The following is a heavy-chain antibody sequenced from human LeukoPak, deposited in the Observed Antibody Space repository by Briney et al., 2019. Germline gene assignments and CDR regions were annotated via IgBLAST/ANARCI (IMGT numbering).Heavy chain of an antibody. J-gene: IGHJ4*02. CDR3: ARAARAMYNWTPFDY. CDR1: GGTFSSYA. D-gene: IGHD1-20*01. Sequence: ASVKVSCKASGGTFSSYAIGWVRQAPGQGLEWMGGIIPIFGTANYAQKFQGRVTITADESTSTAYMELSGLRSEDTAVYYCARAARAMYNWTPFDYWGQGTLVTVSS. V-gene: IGHV1-69*01. CDR2: IIPIFGTA.